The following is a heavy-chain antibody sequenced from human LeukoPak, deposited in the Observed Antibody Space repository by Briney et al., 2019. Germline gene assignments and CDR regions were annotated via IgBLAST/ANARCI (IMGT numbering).Heavy chain of an antibody. CDR2: IRQDGSEK. J-gene: IGHJ4*02. Sequence: GGSLRLSCVASGFTFSSHWMSWVRQAPEKGLEWVANIRQDGSEKYYVDSVKGRFTISRDNAKNSLYLQMNSLRAEDTAVYYCARVPAGIAVAGSFFDYWGQGTLVTVSS. CDR3: ARVPAGIAVAGSFFDY. CDR1: GFTFSSHW. D-gene: IGHD6-19*01. V-gene: IGHV3-7*01.